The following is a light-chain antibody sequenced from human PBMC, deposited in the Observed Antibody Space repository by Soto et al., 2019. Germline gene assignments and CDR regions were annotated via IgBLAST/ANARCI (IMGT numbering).Light chain of an antibody. CDR2: GAS. V-gene: IGKV3-15*01. CDR1: QSVSNN. J-gene: IGKJ1*01. CDR3: QQYSNWPRT. Sequence: EIVMTQSPATLSVSPGERATLSCRASQSVSNNLAWYQQKPGQPPRLLIYGASTRATGIPARFSGSGSGTEFILTISSLQSEDFAVYYCQQYSNWPRTFGQGTKVEIK.